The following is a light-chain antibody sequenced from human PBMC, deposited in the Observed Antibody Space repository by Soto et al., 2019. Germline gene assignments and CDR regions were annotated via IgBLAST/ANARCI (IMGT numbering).Light chain of an antibody. Sequence: EVVLPPSPVTLSLSPGQRATLSCMASQSFRGLLAWYQQKPGQAPRLLIYDAYNRATGIPPRFSGSGSGTDFTLTISSLEPEDSAVYYCQQRHMWPITFGQGTRLEI. J-gene: IGKJ5*01. CDR1: QSFRGL. CDR3: QQRHMWPIT. CDR2: DAY. V-gene: IGKV3-11*01.